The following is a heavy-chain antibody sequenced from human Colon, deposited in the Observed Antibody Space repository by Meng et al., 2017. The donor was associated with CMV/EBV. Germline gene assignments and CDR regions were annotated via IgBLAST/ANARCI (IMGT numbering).Heavy chain of an antibody. Sequence: ASVKVSCKTSGYIFTSYYIHWVRQAPGQGLEWMGTINPSGGTTRYAQNFQGRLTVTRDTSTNSVYMELTSLRSEDMAVYYCARSVQVAQYFDYWGQETLVTVSS. CDR3: ARSVQVAQYFDY. CDR1: GYIFTSYY. D-gene: IGHD4-11*01. CDR2: INPSGGTT. J-gene: IGHJ4*02. V-gene: IGHV1-46*01.